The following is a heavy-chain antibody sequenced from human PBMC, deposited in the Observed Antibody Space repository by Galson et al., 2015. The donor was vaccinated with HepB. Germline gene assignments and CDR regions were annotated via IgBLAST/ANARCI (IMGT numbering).Heavy chain of an antibody. CDR1: GLTFSDYY. D-gene: IGHD3-3*01. V-gene: IGHV3-11*01. J-gene: IGHJ4*02. CDR3: ARVGGFDFWSGLDFDY. Sequence: SLRLSCAASGLTFSDYYMSWIRQAPGKGLEWVSYISSSGSTIYYADSVKGRFTISRDNAKNSLYLQMNSLRAEDTAVYYCARVGGFDFWSGLDFDYWGQGTLVTVSS. CDR2: ISSSGSTI.